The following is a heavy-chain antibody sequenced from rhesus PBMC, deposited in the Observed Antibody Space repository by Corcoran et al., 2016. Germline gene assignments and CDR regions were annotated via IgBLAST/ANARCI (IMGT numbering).Heavy chain of an antibody. CDR2: IYWDDYK. D-gene: IGHD1-1-1*01. CDR1: GFSLTTSGMG. J-gene: IGHJ4*01. Sequence: QVTLKESGPALVKPTQTLTLTCTFSGFSLTTSGMGVGWIRQPPGKALAWLARIYWDDYKRYSTPRKSRLTSPKDTSKNQGVLTMTNMDPMDTATYYWARLIAGRGFDYWGQGVLVTVSS. CDR3: ARLIAGRGFDY. V-gene: IGHV2-152*01.